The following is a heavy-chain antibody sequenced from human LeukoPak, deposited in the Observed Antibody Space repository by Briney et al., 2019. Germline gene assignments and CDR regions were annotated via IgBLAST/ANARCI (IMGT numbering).Heavy chain of an antibody. CDR3: ALPDLYSTGWYDF. CDR1: GLVVSRNY. Sequence: GGSLRLSRVASGLVVSRNYVTWVRQVPGEGLEWVSIMYTSGDIYYADSVKGRFTLSRDDSKNALYLQMHSLRVEDTAVYYCALPDLYSTGWYDFWGQGTLVAVSS. CDR2: MYTSGDI. J-gene: IGHJ5*01. D-gene: IGHD6-13*01. V-gene: IGHV3-66*01.